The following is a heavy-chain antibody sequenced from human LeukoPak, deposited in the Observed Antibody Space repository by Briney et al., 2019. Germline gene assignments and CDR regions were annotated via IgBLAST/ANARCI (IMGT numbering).Heavy chain of an antibody. D-gene: IGHD7-27*01. J-gene: IGHJ4*02. CDR1: GYTFTDHY. CDR2: INGKRGDT. V-gene: IGHV1-2*02. CDR3: ARDHDWGVDY. Sequence: EASVKVSCKASGYTFTDHYMHWVRQAPGQGLEWMGWINGKRGDTNYAQNFQDRVTMTRDTSTSTVYMELSRLTVDDTAVYYCARDHDWGVDYWGQGTLVTVSS.